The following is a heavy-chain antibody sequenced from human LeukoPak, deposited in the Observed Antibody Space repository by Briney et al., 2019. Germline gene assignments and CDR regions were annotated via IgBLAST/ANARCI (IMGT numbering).Heavy chain of an antibody. D-gene: IGHD6-25*01. CDR1: GFTFSSYA. Sequence: GGSLRLSCGASGFTFSSYAMSWVRQAPGKGLEWVSGISGSDGYTYYADSVKGRFTISRDNSKNTLSLQMNSLRVEDTAVYYCARGSWRFSSGWHPNFDYWGREPWSPSPQ. CDR3: ARGSWRFSSGWHPNFDY. J-gene: IGHJ4*02. V-gene: IGHV3-23*01. CDR2: ISGSDGYT.